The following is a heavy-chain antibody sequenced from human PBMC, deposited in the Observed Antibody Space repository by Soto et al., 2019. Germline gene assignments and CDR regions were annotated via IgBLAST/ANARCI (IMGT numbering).Heavy chain of an antibody. V-gene: IGHV3-48*02. CDR2: ISSSSSTI. CDR1: GFTFSSYS. J-gene: IGHJ6*02. Sequence: GGSLRLSCAASGFTFSSYSMNWVRQAPGKGLEWVSYISSSSSTIYYADSVKGRFTISRDNAKNSLYLQMNSLRDEDTAVYYCARAAAAGIGYYYYGMDVWGQGTTVTVSS. CDR3: ARAAAAGIGYYYYGMDV. D-gene: IGHD6-13*01.